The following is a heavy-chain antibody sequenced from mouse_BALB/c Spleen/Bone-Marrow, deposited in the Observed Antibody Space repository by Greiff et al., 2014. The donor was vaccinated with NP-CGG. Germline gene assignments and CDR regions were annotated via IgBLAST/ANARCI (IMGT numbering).Heavy chain of an antibody. V-gene: IGHV14-4*02. Sequence: EVQLQQSGAELVRSGASVKLSCTASGFNIKDYYMHWVKQRPEQGLEWIGWIDPENGDTEYTQKFQGKATMTADTSSNTAYLQLSSLTSEDTAVYYCNEGYGNFGYWGQGTTLTVSS. J-gene: IGHJ2*01. CDR3: NEGYGNFGY. CDR2: IDPENGDT. D-gene: IGHD2-10*02. CDR1: GFNIKDYY.